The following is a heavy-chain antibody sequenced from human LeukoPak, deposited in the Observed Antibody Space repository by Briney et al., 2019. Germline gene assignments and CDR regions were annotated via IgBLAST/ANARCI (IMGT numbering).Heavy chain of an antibody. J-gene: IGHJ3*02. CDR1: GFTYSSYA. CDR2: ISYDGSNK. CDR3: AKGGLRYCSSTSCLKLRAFDI. Sequence: GGSLRLSCAASGFTYSSYAMHWVPQAPGKELEWVAVISYDGSNKYYADSVKGRFTISRDNSKNTLYLQMNSLRAEDTALYYCAKGGLRYCSSTSCLKLRAFDIWGQGTMVTVSS. V-gene: IGHV3-30-3*01. D-gene: IGHD2-2*01.